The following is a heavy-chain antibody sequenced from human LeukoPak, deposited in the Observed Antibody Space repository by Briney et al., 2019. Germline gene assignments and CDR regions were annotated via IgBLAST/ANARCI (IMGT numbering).Heavy chain of an antibody. D-gene: IGHD2-2*01. CDR1: GFTFSSYA. CDR2: ISGSGGST. CDR3: VTLRDIVVVPAATRNDY. Sequence: GGSLRLSCAASGFTFSSYAMSWVRQAPGKGLEWVSAISGSGGSTYYADSVKGRFTISRDNSKNTLYLQMNSLRAEDTAVYYCVTLRDIVVVPAATRNDYWGQGTLVTVSS. J-gene: IGHJ4*02. V-gene: IGHV3-23*01.